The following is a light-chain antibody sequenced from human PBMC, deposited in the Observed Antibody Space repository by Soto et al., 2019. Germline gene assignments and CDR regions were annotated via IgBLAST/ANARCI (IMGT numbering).Light chain of an antibody. V-gene: IGLV1-40*01. J-gene: IGLJ2*01. CDR2: GNS. Sequence: QSVLTQPPSVSGAPGQRVTISCTGSSSNIGAGYDVHWYQQLPGTAPKLLIYGNSNRPSGVPDRFSGSKSGTSASLAITGLHAEDEDDYYCQSYDSSLSVVFGGGTKVTVL. CDR1: SSNIGAGYD. CDR3: QSYDSSLSVV.